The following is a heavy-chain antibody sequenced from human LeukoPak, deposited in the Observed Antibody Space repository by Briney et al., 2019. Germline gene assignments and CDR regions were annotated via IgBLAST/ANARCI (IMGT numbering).Heavy chain of an antibody. Sequence: GGSLRLSCAASGLTFSRYWVQWVRQAPGKGLVWVSHINSDGSSTSYADFVQGRFTISRDNAKNTLYLQMNSPRVEDTAMYYCVRDNYGVDYWGQGTLVTVSS. CDR3: VRDNYGVDY. CDR2: INSDGSST. V-gene: IGHV3-74*01. J-gene: IGHJ4*02. CDR1: GLTFSRYW. D-gene: IGHD4-17*01.